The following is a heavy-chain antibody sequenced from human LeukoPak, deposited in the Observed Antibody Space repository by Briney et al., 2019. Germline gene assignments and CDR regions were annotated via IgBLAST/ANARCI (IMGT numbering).Heavy chain of an antibody. D-gene: IGHD2-8*01. V-gene: IGHV1-3*03. J-gene: IGHJ6*03. CDR2: INAGNGNT. CDR3: ARGGGVPNYYYYYMDV. Sequence: ASVKVSCKASGYTFTSYAMHWVRQAPGQGLEWMGWINAGNGNTKYSQEFQGRVTITRDTSASTAYMELSSLRSEDMAVYYCARGGGVPNYYYYYMDVWGKGTTVTVSS. CDR1: GYTFTSYA.